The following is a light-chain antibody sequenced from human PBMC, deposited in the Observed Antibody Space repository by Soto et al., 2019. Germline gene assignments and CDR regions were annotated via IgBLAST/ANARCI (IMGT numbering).Light chain of an antibody. CDR1: SSDVGGYNY. J-gene: IGLJ2*01. V-gene: IGLV2-8*01. CDR3: SSYAGSNTLV. Sequence: QSALTQPPSASGSPGQSVTISCTGTSSDVGGYNYVSWYQQHPGKPPKLMIYEVTKPPSGVPDRFSGSKSGNTASLTVSGLQAEDEADYCCSSYAGSNTLVFGGGTKVTVL. CDR2: EVT.